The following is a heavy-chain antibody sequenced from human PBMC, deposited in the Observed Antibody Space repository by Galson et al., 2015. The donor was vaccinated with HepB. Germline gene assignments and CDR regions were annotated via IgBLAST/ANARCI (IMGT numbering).Heavy chain of an antibody. J-gene: IGHJ6*02. CDR2: IKQDGSEK. V-gene: IGHV3-7*01. D-gene: IGHD2-2*01. CDR3: AKYSSSREMAFFYGMDV. CDR1: GFTFSNYW. Sequence: SLRLSCAASGFTFSNYWMSWVRQAPGKGLEWVANIKQDGSEKYYVDSVKGRFTISRDNAKNSLYLQMNSLGVEDTAVYYRAKYSSSREMAFFYGMDVWGQGTTVTVSS.